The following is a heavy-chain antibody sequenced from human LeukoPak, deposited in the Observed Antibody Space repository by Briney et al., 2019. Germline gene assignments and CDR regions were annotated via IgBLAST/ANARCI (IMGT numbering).Heavy chain of an antibody. CDR1: GFTFSNYA. Sequence: PGGSLRLSCAASGFTFSNYAMSWVRQAPGKGLEWVSGISGRDGSTYDADSVKGRFTISRDNSKNTLYLQMNSLRAEDTAVYYCARSVSSRFTSPRRPYYFDSWGQGTLVTVSS. J-gene: IGHJ4*02. CDR3: ARSVSSRFTSPRRPYYFDS. CDR2: ISGRDGST. D-gene: IGHD2-2*01. V-gene: IGHV3-23*01.